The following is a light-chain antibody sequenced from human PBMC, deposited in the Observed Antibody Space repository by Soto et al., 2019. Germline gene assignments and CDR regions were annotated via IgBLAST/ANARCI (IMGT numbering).Light chain of an antibody. Sequence: VPITQTPSSPYASVGATAPLPFRASQSISSYLNWYQEKPGKAPKLLIYAASSLQSGVPSRFSGSGSGTDFTLTISSLEPEDFATYYCQQSYSTPITFGQGTRLEIK. CDR1: QSISSY. CDR2: AAS. CDR3: QQSYSTPIT. J-gene: IGKJ5*01. V-gene: IGKV1-39*01.